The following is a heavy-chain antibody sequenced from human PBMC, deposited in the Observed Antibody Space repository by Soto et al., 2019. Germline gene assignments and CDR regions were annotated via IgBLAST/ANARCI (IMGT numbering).Heavy chain of an antibody. D-gene: IGHD2-2*01. V-gene: IGHV3-48*01. CDR2: ISSSSSTI. CDR1: GFTFSSYS. J-gene: IGHJ3*02. Sequence: GGSLRLSCAASGFTFSSYSMNWVRQAPGKGLEWVSYISSSSSTIYYADSVKGRFTISRDNAKNSLYLQMNSLRAEDTAVYYCATPVPAATFDAFDIWGQGTMVTVSS. CDR3: ATPVPAATFDAFDI.